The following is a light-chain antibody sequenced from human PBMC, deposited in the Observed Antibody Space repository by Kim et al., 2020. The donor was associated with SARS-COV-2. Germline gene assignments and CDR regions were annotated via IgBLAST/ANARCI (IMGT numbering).Light chain of an antibody. CDR1: QSISSTY. V-gene: IGKV3-20*01. CDR3: HQSGGSVRA. Sequence: EIVLTQSPDTLSLSPGERATLSRRASQSISSTYLAWYQQKPGQPPRLLIYRASSRATGIPDRFSGSGSATDFTLTISRLEPEDFAMYYCHQSGGSVRAFGPGTKVDIK. CDR2: RAS. J-gene: IGKJ1*01.